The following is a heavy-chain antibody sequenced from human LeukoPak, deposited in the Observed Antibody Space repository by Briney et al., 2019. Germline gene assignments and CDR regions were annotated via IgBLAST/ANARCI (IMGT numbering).Heavy chain of an antibody. D-gene: IGHD5-24*01. J-gene: IGHJ6*03. CDR3: AKDGGLHLYYYYNYMDI. CDR2: IRYDGSYE. Sequence: GGSLRLSCAASGFTFNSYGMHWVRQAPGKGMEWVAFIRYDGSYEYYADSVKGRFTISRDNSKTTLYLQMNSLRSEDTAVYYCAKDGGLHLYYYYNYMDIWGKGTTVTVSS. V-gene: IGHV3-30*02. CDR1: GFTFNSYG.